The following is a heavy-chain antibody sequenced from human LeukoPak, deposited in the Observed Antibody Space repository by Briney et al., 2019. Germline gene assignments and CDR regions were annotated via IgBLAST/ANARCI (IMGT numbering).Heavy chain of an antibody. J-gene: IGHJ4*02. V-gene: IGHV3-64*01. CDR2: ISSNGGST. Sequence: GGSLRLSCASSGFTFSNYGMHWVRQAPGKGLEYVSAISSNGGSTYYENSVKGRFTISRDNSKNTLYLQMGSLRAEDMAVYYCARAPGMATIYFDYWGQGTLVTVSS. CDR3: ARAPGMATIYFDY. CDR1: GFTFSNYG. D-gene: IGHD5-24*01.